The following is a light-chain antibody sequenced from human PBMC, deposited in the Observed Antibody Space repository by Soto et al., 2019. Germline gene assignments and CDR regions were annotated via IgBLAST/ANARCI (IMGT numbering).Light chain of an antibody. CDR3: QQYGISPYT. CDR1: QSVSSSY. V-gene: IGKV3-20*01. Sequence: EIVLTQSPGTLSLSPGERATLSCRASQSVSSSYLAWYQQKPGQAPRLLIYGASSRATGIPDRFSGSGSGTDFTLTIIRLEPEDFAVYYCQQYGISPYTFGQGTNLQIK. CDR2: GAS. J-gene: IGKJ2*01.